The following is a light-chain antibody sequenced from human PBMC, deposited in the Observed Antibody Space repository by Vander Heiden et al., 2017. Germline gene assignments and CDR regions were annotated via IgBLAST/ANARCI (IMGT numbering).Light chain of an antibody. CDR1: QSVLYSSNNKNY. Sequence: DIVMTQSPDSLAVSLGERPTINCKSSQSVLYSSNNKNYLAWYQQKPGQPPKLLIYWASTRESGVPDRCSGSGSGTDFTLTISSLQAEDVAVYYGQQNDSTPRTFGGGTKVEI. J-gene: IGKJ4*01. V-gene: IGKV4-1*01. CDR3: QQNDSTPRT. CDR2: WAS.